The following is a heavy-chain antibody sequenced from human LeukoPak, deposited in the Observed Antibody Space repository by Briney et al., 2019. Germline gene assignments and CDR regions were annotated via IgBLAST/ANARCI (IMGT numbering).Heavy chain of an antibody. Sequence: GGSLRLSCAASGFTFTNYGMHWVRLAPGKGLEWVAFIRSDGTDKYYGDSVKGRFTISRDNNKSALFLDMSNLRVEDTAVYFCAKGGRDLDSWGHGTLVTVSS. CDR1: GFTFTNYG. CDR2: IRSDGTDK. V-gene: IGHV3-30*02. J-gene: IGHJ5*01. CDR3: AKGGRDLDS.